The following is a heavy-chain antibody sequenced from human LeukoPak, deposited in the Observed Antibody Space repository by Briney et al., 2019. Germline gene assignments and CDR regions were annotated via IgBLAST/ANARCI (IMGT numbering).Heavy chain of an antibody. Sequence: PGGSLRLSCAASGFTFSSYSMNWIRQAPGKGLEWVSSISSSSGYIYYADSVKGRFTISRDNAKNSLYLQMNSLRAEDTAVYYCARANTYDSNYYYGMDVSGQGTTVTVSS. V-gene: IGHV3-21*01. D-gene: IGHD5-12*01. J-gene: IGHJ6*02. CDR1: GFTFSSYS. CDR2: ISSSSGYI. CDR3: ARANTYDSNYYYGMDV.